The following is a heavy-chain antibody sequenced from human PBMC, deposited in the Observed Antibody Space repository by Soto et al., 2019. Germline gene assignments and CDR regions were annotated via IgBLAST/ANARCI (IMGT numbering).Heavy chain of an antibody. D-gene: IGHD2-15*01. CDR2: IYYNGTT. CDR1: GGSVSSGGYY. V-gene: IGHV4-31*03. CDR3: ARGRWSTFDY. Sequence: SETLSLTCTVSGGSVSSGGYYRSRIRQHPGTGLEWSGYIYYNGTTYFNPSLKSRASISLDTSKNQFSLQLNSVTPEDTAVYYCARGRWSTFDYWGQGAQVTVSS. J-gene: IGHJ4*02.